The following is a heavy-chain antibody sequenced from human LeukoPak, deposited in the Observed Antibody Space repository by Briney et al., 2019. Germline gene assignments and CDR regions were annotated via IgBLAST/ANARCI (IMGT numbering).Heavy chain of an antibody. CDR1: GFTFSDYI. CDR3: TRDGGDSVYSAFDI. D-gene: IGHD3-16*01. J-gene: IGHJ3*02. CDR2: IGRRINSSTT. Sequence: GGSLRLSCVASGFTFSDYILDWVRQAPGKGLEWVGRIGRRINSSTTEYAASVKDRFIISRDDSRNSLYLHMNSLKTEDTAVYHCTRDGGDSVYSAFDIWGQGTMVTVSS. V-gene: IGHV3-72*01.